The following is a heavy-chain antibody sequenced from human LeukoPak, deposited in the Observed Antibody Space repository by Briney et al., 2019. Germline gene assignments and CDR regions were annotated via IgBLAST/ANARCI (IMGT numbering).Heavy chain of an antibody. CDR2: VIPIFGTA. CDR1: GGTFSSYA. J-gene: IGHJ4*02. V-gene: IGHV1-69*06. CDR3: ATFREERYGSGYYFDC. Sequence: SVKVSCKASGGTFSSYAISWVRQAPGQGLEWMGGVIPIFGTANYAQKFQGRVTITADKSTSTAYMELSSLRSEDTAVYYCATFREERYGSGYYFDCWGQGTLVTVSS. D-gene: IGHD3-10*01.